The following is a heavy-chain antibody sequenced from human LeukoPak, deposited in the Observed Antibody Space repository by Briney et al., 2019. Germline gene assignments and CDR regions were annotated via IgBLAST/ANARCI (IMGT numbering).Heavy chain of an antibody. CDR2: IYYSGGT. CDR3: ARGFEQWLVQNAFDI. V-gene: IGHV4-39*07. J-gene: IGHJ3*02. CDR1: GGSISSSSYY. Sequence: SETLSLTCTVSGGSISSSSYYWGWIRQPPGKGLEWIGTIYYSGGTYYNPSLKSRVTISVDTSKNQFSLKLSSVTAADTAVYYCARGFEQWLVQNAFDIWGQGTMVTVSS. D-gene: IGHD6-19*01.